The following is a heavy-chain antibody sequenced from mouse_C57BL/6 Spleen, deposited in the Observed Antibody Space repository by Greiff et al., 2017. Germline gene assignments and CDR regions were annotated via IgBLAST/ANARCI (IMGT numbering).Heavy chain of an antibody. Sequence: QVQLQQPGAELVRLGSSVKLSCKASGYTFTSYWMDWVKQRPGQGLEWIGNIYPSDSETHYNQKFKDKATLTVDKSSSTAYMQLSSLTSEDSAVYYCARGEYLLMDYWGQGTSVTVSS. CDR1: GYTFTSYW. V-gene: IGHV1-61*01. D-gene: IGHD5-2*01. J-gene: IGHJ4*01. CDR3: ARGEYLLMDY. CDR2: IYPSDSET.